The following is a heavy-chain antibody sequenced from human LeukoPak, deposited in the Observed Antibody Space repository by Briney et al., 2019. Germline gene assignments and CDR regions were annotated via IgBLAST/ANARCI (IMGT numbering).Heavy chain of an antibody. D-gene: IGHD6-19*01. CDR3: ARDHHSSGWYPFDY. J-gene: IGHJ4*02. Sequence: GGSLRLSCAASGFTVSSNYMSWVRQAPGKGLEWVSSISSSSSYIYYADSVKGRFTISRDNAKNSLYLQMNSLRAEDTAVYYCARDHHSSGWYPFDYWGQGTLVTVSS. CDR2: ISSSSSYI. V-gene: IGHV3-21*01. CDR1: GFTVSSNY.